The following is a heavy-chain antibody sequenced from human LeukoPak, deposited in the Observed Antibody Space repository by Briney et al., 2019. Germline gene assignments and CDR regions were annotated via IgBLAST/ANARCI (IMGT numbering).Heavy chain of an antibody. CDR1: GFTFSSKTYW. CDR2: INYDGTST. Sequence: PGGSLRLSRAASGFTFSSKTYWMHWVRQAPGKGLWGVSRINYDGTSTNYADSVKGRFTISRDNARDTLYLQMNSLRAEDTAVYYCARHTTDRPNLIDHWGQGTLVTVSS. D-gene: IGHD6-6*01. V-gene: IGHV3-74*01. J-gene: IGHJ4*02. CDR3: ARHTTDRPNLIDH.